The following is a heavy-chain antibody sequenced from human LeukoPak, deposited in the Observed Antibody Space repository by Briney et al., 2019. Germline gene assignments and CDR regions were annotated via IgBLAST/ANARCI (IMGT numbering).Heavy chain of an antibody. CDR3: ARAAYSYGPSGY. Sequence: SETLSLTCTVSGDSINSHHWNWIRQPPGKGLEWIGYMYYSGSTKYNPSLKSRVAISIDTSKNQFSLKLSSVTAADTAVYYCARAAYSYGPSGYWGQGTLVTVSS. CDR2: MYYSGST. CDR1: GDSINSHH. D-gene: IGHD5-18*01. J-gene: IGHJ4*02. V-gene: IGHV4-59*11.